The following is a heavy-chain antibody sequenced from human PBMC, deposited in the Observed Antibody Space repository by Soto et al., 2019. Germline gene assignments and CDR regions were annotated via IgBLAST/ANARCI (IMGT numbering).Heavy chain of an antibody. V-gene: IGHV3-72*01. Sequence: EVQLVESGGGLVQPGGSLRLSCSVSGFTLSDHYIDWVRQAPGKGLEWVGRSRNQANGYSTIYAASVKGRFTTSRDDSKNLVYLQMESLGTEDTAVYYCVRDTYFSDSSSYTRCFDFWGQGALVTVSS. CDR2: SRNQANGYST. J-gene: IGHJ4*02. D-gene: IGHD3-22*01. CDR3: VRDTYFSDSSSYTRCFDF. CDR1: GFTLSDHY.